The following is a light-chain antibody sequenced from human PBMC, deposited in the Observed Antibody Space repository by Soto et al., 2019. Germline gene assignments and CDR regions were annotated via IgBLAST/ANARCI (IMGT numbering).Light chain of an antibody. CDR3: QHHDSYPLT. Sequence: DIQLTQSPSFLSASVGDRVTITCRASQGINNYLAWYQQQPGKAPNLLIYGASTLQSGVPSRFSGSGSGTEFTLTITTLQPEDFATYYCQHHDSYPLTFGGGTKVEIK. CDR2: GAS. J-gene: IGKJ4*01. V-gene: IGKV1-9*01. CDR1: QGINNY.